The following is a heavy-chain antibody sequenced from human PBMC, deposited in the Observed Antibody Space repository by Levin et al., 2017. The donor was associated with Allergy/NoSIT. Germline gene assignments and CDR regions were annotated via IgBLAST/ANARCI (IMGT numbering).Heavy chain of an antibody. CDR2: INSDGSST. CDR3: TRETSTDYDAFDI. CDR1: GFTFSTYW. V-gene: IGHV3-74*01. D-gene: IGHD2/OR15-2a*01. J-gene: IGHJ3*02. Sequence: SGGSLRLSCAASGFTFSTYWMHWVRQAPGKGLVWVSRINSDGSSTSYADSVKGRFTISRDNAKNTLYLQMNSLRAEDTAVYYCTRETSTDYDAFDIWGQGTMVTVSS.